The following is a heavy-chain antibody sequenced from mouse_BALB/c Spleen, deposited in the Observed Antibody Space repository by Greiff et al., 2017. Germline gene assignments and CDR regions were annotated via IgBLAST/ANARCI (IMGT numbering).Heavy chain of an antibody. Sequence: VQLQQSGPGLVQPSQSLSITCTVSGFSLTSYGVHWVRQSPGKGLEWLGVIWSGGSTDYNAAFISRLSISKDNSKSQVFFKMNSLQANDTAIYYCARTKAYYRYDGAMDYWGQGTSVTVSS. J-gene: IGHJ4*01. CDR1: GFSLTSYG. D-gene: IGHD2-14*01. V-gene: IGHV2-2*02. CDR2: IWSGGST. CDR3: ARTKAYYRYDGAMDY.